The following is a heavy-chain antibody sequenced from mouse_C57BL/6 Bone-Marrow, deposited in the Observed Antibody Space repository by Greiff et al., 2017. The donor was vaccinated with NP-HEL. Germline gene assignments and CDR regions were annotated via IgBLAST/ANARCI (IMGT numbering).Heavy chain of an antibody. CDR2: IYPGSGST. J-gene: IGHJ1*03. V-gene: IGHV1-55*01. CDR3: ARDGRGSSYNWYFDV. Sequence: QVQLQQSGAELVKPGASVKMSCKASGYTFTSYWITWVKQRPGQGLEWIGDIYPGSGSTNYNEKFKSKATLTVDTSSSTAYMQLSSLTSEDSAVYYCARDGRGSSYNWYFDVWGTGTTVTVSS. CDR1: GYTFTSYW. D-gene: IGHD1-1*01.